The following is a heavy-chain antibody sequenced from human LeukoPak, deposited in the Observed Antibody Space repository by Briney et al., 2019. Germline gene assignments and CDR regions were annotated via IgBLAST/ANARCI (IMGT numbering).Heavy chain of an antibody. CDR3: ARGLQYFDNSGYKRLDS. D-gene: IGHD3-22*01. CDR1: GYTFTGHY. V-gene: IGHV1-2*02. Sequence: GASVKVSCKASGYTFTGHYIHWVRQAPGEGLEWMGWVNPNSGGANSAQKFQGRVTMTKDTSISTAYMELSRLRHDDTAVYYCARGLQYFDNSGYKRLDSWGQGTLVTLSS. J-gene: IGHJ4*02. CDR2: VNPNSGGA.